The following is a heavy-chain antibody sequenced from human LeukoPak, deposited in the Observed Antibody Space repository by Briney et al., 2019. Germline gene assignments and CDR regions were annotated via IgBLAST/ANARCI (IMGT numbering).Heavy chain of an antibody. Sequence: GGSLRLSCAASGFTFSSYGMSWVRQAPGKGLEWVSAISGSGGSTYYADSVKGRFTISRDNSKNTLYLQMNSLRAEDTAVYYCAKALPGYSSGWYTAYAFDIWGQGTMVTVSS. V-gene: IGHV3-23*01. D-gene: IGHD6-19*01. CDR2: ISGSGGST. CDR3: AKALPGYSSGWYTAYAFDI. J-gene: IGHJ3*02. CDR1: GFTFSSYG.